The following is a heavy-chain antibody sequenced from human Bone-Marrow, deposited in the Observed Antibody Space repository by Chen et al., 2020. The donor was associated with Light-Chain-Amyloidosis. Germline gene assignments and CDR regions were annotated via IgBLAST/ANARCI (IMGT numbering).Heavy chain of an antibody. J-gene: IGHJ4*02. CDR2: ISGTGATT. D-gene: IGHD3-10*02. CDR1: GFTFSHYA. Sequence: EVRLLESGGGLVQPGGSLRLSCAVSGFTFSHYAMNWVRQAPGRGLQWISSISGTGATTDPDDFVKRRFTISTDNSNNMLYRELTSLRAEDTAVYYCAKQSLFGGWGQGTLVTVSS. CDR3: AKQSLFGG. V-gene: IGHV3-23*01.